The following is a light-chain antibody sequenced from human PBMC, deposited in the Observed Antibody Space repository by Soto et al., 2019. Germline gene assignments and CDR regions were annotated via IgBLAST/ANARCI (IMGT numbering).Light chain of an antibody. CDR2: KVF. J-gene: IGKJ2*01. CDR1: QSLVYADGNTY. Sequence: DVVMTQSPLSLPVTLGQSASISCTSIQSLVYADGNTYLNWLQQRPGQSPRRLIYKVFNRDSGVPDRFSGSASGSEFTLTISRVEAEDIGVYYCMQTAHWQYTFGRGTKVDIK. CDR3: MQTAHWQYT. V-gene: IGKV2-30*01.